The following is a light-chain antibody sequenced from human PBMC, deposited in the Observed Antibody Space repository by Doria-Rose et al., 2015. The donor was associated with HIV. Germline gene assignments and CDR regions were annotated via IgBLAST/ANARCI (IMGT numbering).Light chain of an antibody. J-gene: IGKJ1*01. CDR3: HQYGTSWT. CDR1: QSFSSTY. V-gene: IGKV3-20*01. Sequence: DIVTTQSSGTLSLSPGERATLSCRASQSFSSTYLAWYQQKPGQAPSLLIYDGSTRATGIPDRFSASGSGTDFTLTINRLEPEDFALYYCHQYGTSWTFGQGTKVEI. CDR2: DGS.